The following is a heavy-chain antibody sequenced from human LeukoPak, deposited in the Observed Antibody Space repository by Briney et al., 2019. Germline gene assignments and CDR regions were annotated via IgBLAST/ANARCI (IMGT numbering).Heavy chain of an antibody. CDR3: ARDVDDYGDYVGVDY. Sequence: GGSLRLSCAASGFTFSDYYMSWIRQAPGKGLEWVSYISSSGSTIYYADSVKGRFTISRDNAKNSLYLQMNSLGAEDTAVYYCARDVDDYGDYVGVDYWGQGTLVTVSS. V-gene: IGHV3-11*04. D-gene: IGHD4-17*01. CDR1: GFTFSDYY. J-gene: IGHJ4*02. CDR2: ISSSGSTI.